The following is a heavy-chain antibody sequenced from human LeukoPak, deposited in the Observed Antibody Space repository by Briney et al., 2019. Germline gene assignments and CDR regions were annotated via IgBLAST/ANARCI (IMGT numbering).Heavy chain of an antibody. J-gene: IGHJ4*02. CDR1: GYTFTNYY. CDR2: INPSGGTT. CDR3: ARDRLLGDGYNDYFDY. D-gene: IGHD5-24*01. Sequence: ASVKVSCKSSGYTFTNYYIHWVRQAPGQGLEWMGVINPSGGTTSYAQKLLGRVTMTRDTSTSTVYMELSSLRSEDTAVYYCARDRLLGDGYNDYFDYWGQGTLVTVSS. V-gene: IGHV1-46*01.